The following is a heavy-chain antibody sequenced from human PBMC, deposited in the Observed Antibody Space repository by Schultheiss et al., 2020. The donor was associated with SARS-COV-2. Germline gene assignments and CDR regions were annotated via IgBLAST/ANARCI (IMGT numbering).Heavy chain of an antibody. Sequence: GGSLRLSCTVSGDSISSYYWSWIRQPPGKGLEWVGFIRSKAYGETPEYAASVKGRFTISRDDSKNIAYLQMNSLKGEDTAVYYCTREGPGPSGSWDRYDYWGQGTLVTVSS. V-gene: IGHV3-49*03. D-gene: IGHD1-26*01. CDR2: IRSKAYGETP. CDR1: GDSISSYY. CDR3: TREGPGPSGSWDRYDY. J-gene: IGHJ4*02.